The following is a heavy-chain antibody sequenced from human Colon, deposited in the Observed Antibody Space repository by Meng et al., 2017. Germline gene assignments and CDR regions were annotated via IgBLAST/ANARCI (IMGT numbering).Heavy chain of an antibody. Sequence: GESLKISCVVSGFTVSDYDMHWVRQAPGKGLEWVAVMSSDGTKRFYADSVKGRFTISRDNAKNTLDLQINSLRAEDTAAYYCARGGNYGDYWGQGTLVTVSS. CDR3: ARGGNYGDY. CDR1: GFTVSDYD. CDR2: MSSDGTKR. J-gene: IGHJ4*02. V-gene: IGHV3-30*01. D-gene: IGHD1-7*01.